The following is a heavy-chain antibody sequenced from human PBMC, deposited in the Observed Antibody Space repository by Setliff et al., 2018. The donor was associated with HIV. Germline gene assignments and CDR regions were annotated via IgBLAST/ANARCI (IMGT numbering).Heavy chain of an antibody. V-gene: IGHV4-34*01. CDR3: ARDWNHYFYYMDV. CDR2: INHSGST. CDR1: GGSLNDYY. D-gene: IGHD1-1*01. Sequence: PSETLSLTCAVYGGSLNDYYWSWIRLPPGKGLEWIGEINHSGSTNYNPSLKSRVTISVDTSKNQFSLKLTSVTAADTAVCYCARDWNHYFYYMDVWGKGTTVTVSS. J-gene: IGHJ6*03.